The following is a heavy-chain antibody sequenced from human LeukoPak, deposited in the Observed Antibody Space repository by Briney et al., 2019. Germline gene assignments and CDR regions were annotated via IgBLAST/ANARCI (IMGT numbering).Heavy chain of an antibody. CDR2: IYNGVNT. CDR1: GASVSSASY. CDR3: ARSRAFNSGAFDP. D-gene: IGHD1-26*01. J-gene: IGHJ5*02. V-gene: IGHV4-61*01. Sequence: SETQSLTCTVSGASVSSASYWTWIRQPPGKGVEWIAHIYNGVNTNYNPSLKSRVTISVDTSKNQFSLRLNSVTAADTAVYYCARSRAFNSGAFDPWGQGSLVTVSS.